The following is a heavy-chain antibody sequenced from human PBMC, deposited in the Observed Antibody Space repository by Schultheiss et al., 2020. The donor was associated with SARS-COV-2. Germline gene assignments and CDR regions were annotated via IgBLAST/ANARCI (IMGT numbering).Heavy chain of an antibody. J-gene: IGHJ4*02. CDR2: IKQDGSEK. D-gene: IGHD1-26*01. V-gene: IGHV3-7*01. CDR1: GFTFSSYA. CDR3: ARDHSGHDY. Sequence: GESLKISCAASGFTFSSYAMSWVRQAPGKGLEWVANIKQDGSEKYYVDSVKGRFTISRDNAKNSLYLQMNSLRAEDTAVYYCARDHSGHDYWGQGTLVTVAS.